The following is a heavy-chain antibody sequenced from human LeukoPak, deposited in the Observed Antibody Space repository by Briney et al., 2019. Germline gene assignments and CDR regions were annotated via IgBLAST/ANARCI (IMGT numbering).Heavy chain of an antibody. D-gene: IGHD3-10*01. V-gene: IGHV1-2*04. CDR1: GYTFTGYY. J-gene: IGHJ3*02. CDR2: INPNSGGT. Sequence: ASVKVSCKASGYTFTGYYMHWVRQAPGQGLEWMGWINPNSGGTNYAQKFQGWVTMTRDTSISTAYMELSRLRSDDTAVYYCARGYGSGGYRHAFHIWGQGTMVTVSS. CDR3: ARGYGSGGYRHAFHI.